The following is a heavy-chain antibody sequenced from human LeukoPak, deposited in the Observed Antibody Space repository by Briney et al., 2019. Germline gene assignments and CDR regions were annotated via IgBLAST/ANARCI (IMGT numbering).Heavy chain of an antibody. Sequence: GESLKISCKGSGYSFTSYWIGWVRQMPGKVLEWMGIIYPGDSDTRYSPSFQGQVTISADKSISTAYLQWSSLKASDTAMYYCARHNVDTAMGHLFDYWGQGTLVTVSS. CDR3: ARHNVDTAMGHLFDY. D-gene: IGHD5-18*01. J-gene: IGHJ4*02. V-gene: IGHV5-51*01. CDR1: GYSFTSYW. CDR2: IYPGDSDT.